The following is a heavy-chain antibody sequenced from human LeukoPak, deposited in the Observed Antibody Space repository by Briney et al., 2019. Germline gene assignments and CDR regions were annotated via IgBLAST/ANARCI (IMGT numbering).Heavy chain of an antibody. CDR3: ARENVLRYFDWLLYGGNWFDP. J-gene: IGHJ5*02. D-gene: IGHD3-9*01. CDR2: IYSGGTT. Sequence: GGSLRLSCAASGFTVSDNYMSWVRQAPGKGLEWVSLIYSGGTTYYADSVRGRFTISRDNSKNTLYLQINSLTAGDTAVYYCARENVLRYFDWLLYGGNWFDPWGQGTLVTVSS. V-gene: IGHV3-53*01. CDR1: GFTVSDNY.